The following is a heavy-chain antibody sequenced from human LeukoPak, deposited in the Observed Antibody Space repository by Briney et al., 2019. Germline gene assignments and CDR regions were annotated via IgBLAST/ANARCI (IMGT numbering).Heavy chain of an antibody. V-gene: IGHV3-74*01. CDR2: IKGDGIST. CDR3: ARVLDGLDY. Sequence: GGSLRLSCAASGFTFSSYAMSWVRQAPGQGLVWVSRIKGDGISTNYADSVKGRFTISRDIAKNALYLQMNSLRAEDTAVYYCARVLDGLDYWGQGTLVTVSS. J-gene: IGHJ4*02. CDR1: GFTFSSYA. D-gene: IGHD2-21*01.